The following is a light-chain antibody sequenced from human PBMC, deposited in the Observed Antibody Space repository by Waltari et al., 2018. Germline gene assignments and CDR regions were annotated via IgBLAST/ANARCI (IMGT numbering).Light chain of an antibody. CDR2: EGT. CDR1: SSAVGSYNL. V-gene: IGLV2-23*01. CDR3: CSYAGASAVV. Sequence: QSALTQPASVSGSPGQSITISCTGTSSAVGSYNLVSWFHQHPGKAPKLIIYEGTKRPSGVSNRFAGSKSGNTASLTISGLQAEDEADYYCCSYAGASAVVFGGGTKLTVL. J-gene: IGLJ3*02.